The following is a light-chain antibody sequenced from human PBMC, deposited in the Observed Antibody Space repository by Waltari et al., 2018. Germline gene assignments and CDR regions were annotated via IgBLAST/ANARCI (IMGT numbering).Light chain of an antibody. CDR3: QQYNNWPPVT. CDR2: GAS. Sequence: MTQSPATLSVSPGERATLSCRARQSVSSNLAWYQQKPGQAPRLLIYGASTRATGIPARFSGSGSGTEFTLTISSLQSEDFAVYSCQQYNNWPPVTFGGGTKVEIK. V-gene: IGKV3-15*01. CDR1: QSVSSN. J-gene: IGKJ4*01.